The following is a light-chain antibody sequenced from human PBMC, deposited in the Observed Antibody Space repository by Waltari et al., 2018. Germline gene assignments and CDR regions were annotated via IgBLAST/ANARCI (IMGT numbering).Light chain of an antibody. CDR2: DAS. Sequence: EIVLTQSPATLSLSPGERPTPSCRAGQRVSSYLAWYQQKPGQAPRLLFYDASNRATGIPARFSGSGSGTDFTLTISSLEPEDFAVYYCQQRSNWLTFGGGTKVEIK. J-gene: IGKJ4*01. CDR1: QRVSSY. V-gene: IGKV3-11*01. CDR3: QQRSNWLT.